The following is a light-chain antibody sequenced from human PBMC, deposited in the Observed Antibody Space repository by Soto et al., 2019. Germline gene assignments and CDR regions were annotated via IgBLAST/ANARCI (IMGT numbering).Light chain of an antibody. CDR1: QNLGTLY. CDR2: SAS. V-gene: IGKV3D-20*02. J-gene: IGKJ1*01. Sequence: EIVLTQSPGTLSLSPGERGTLSCRASQNLGTLYLAWFQQKSGQAPRLLIYSASRRATGIPDRFTGSGSGTDFTLTISSLEPEDFAVYYCQQRSNWLWTFGQGTKVDIK. CDR3: QQRSNWLWT.